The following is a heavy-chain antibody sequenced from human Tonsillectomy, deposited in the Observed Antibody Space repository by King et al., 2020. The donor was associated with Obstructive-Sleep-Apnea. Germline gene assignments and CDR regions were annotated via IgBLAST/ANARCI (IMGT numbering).Heavy chain of an antibody. J-gene: IGHJ4*02. V-gene: IGHV4-39*07. Sequence: LQLQESGPGLVKPSETLSLTCTVSGGSISSSSYYWGWIRQPPGKGLEWIGSIYYSGSTYYNPSLKSRVTISVDTSKNQFSLKLSSVTAADTAVYYCARVYCSGGSCYSDYWGQGTLVTVSS. CDR2: IYYSGST. CDR3: ARVYCSGGSCYSDY. CDR1: GGSISSSSYY. D-gene: IGHD2-15*01.